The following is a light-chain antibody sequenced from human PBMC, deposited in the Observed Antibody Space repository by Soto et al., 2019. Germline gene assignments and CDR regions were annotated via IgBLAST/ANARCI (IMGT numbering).Light chain of an antibody. J-gene: IGLJ2*01. CDR1: SSDFAVYNY. CDR2: EVT. CDR3: ISHSTTIAYVV. V-gene: IGLV2-14*01. Sequence: QSALTQPASVSGSPGQSITISCTGTSSDFAVYNYVSWYQHHPGKAPKLMIYEVTNRPSGVSNRFSGSKSGNTASLTISGLQAEDEADYYCISHSTTIAYVVLGGGTKLTVL.